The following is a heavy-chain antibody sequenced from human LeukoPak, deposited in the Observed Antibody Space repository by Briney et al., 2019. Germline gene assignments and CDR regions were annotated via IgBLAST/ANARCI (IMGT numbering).Heavy chain of an antibody. CDR3: LAVDYYDSSGYYHPFDY. Sequence: ASVKVSCKAPGYTFTSYAMNWVRQAPGQGLEWMGWINTNTGNPTYAQGFTGRFVFSLDTSVSTAYLQISSLKAEDTAVYYCLAVDYYDSSGYYHPFDYWGQGTLVTVSS. J-gene: IGHJ4*02. D-gene: IGHD3-22*01. CDR2: INTNTGNP. CDR1: GYTFTSYA. V-gene: IGHV7-4-1*02.